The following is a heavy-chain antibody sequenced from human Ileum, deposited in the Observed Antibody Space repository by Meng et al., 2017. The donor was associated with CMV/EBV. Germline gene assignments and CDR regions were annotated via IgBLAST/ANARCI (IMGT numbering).Heavy chain of an antibody. CDR3: ARDGLSGRYFDY. J-gene: IGHJ4*02. CDR2: IDTNTGNP. V-gene: IGHV7-4-1*02. CDR1: GYTFTSNN. D-gene: IGHD1-26*01. Sequence: QVHLVQSGSEVKKPGASVKVSCKTSGYTFTSNNIIWVRQAPGQGPEWMGWIDTNTGNPTYAQGFTGRFVFSLDTSVNTAYLQISSLKAEDTAVYYCARDGLSGRYFDYWGQGTLVTVSS.